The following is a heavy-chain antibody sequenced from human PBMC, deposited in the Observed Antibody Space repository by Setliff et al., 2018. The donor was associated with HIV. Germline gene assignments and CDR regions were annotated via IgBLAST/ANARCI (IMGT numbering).Heavy chain of an antibody. Sequence: PSETLSLTCTVSNGSISSSSYFWGWIRQPPGKGLEWIGNIFYSGSTYHNPSLKSRVLISVDTSKNQFSLKLTSVTAADTAVYYCARRGIIAGTTDFWGQGTPVTVSS. J-gene: IGHJ4*02. V-gene: IGHV4-39*01. CDR2: IFYSGST. CDR3: ARRGIIAGTTDF. CDR1: NGSISSSSYF. D-gene: IGHD1-7*01.